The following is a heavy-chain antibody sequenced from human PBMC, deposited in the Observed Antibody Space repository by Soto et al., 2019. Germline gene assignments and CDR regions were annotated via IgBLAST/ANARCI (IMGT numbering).Heavy chain of an antibody. J-gene: IGHJ3*02. CDR3: XXXXXXYAFDI. CDR1: GFTFSSYA. V-gene: IGHV3-64*01. Sequence: EVQLVESGGGLVQPGGSLRLSCAASGFTFSSYAMHWVRQAPGKGLEYVSTISRNGGSTYYANSVKGRFTISRDNSKNTLFLQMGSLRAEDMAXYYXXXXXXXYAFDIWGQGTMVTVSS. CDR2: ISRNGGST.